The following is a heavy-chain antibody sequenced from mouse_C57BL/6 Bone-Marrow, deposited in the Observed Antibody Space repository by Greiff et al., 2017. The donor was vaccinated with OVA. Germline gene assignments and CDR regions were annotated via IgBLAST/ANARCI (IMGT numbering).Heavy chain of an antibody. D-gene: IGHD1-1*01. CDR2: ISSGCDYI. V-gene: IGHV5-9-1*02. CDR1: GFTFSSYA. CDR3: TSPSYYGSSYWYFDV. Sequence: EVKLVESGEGLVKPGGSLKLSCAASGFTFSSYAMSWVRQTPEKRLEWVAYISSGCDYIYYADTVKGRFTISRDNARNTLYLQMSSLKSEDTAMYYCTSPSYYGSSYWYFDVWGTGTTVTVSS. J-gene: IGHJ1*03.